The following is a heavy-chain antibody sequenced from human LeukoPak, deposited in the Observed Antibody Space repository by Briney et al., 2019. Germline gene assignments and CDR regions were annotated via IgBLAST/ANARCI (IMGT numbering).Heavy chain of an antibody. Sequence: AASVKVSCKASGYTFTGYYMHWVRQAPGQGLEWMGRINPNSGGTNYAQKFQGRVTMTRDTSISTAYMELGRLRSDDTAVYYCARGRITMVRGVISLFDYWGQGTLVTVSS. J-gene: IGHJ4*02. V-gene: IGHV1-2*06. D-gene: IGHD3-10*01. CDR2: INPNSGGT. CDR3: ARGRITMVRGVISLFDY. CDR1: GYTFTGYY.